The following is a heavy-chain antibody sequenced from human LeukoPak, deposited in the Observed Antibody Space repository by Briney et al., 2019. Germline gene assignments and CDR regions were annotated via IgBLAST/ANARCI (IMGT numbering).Heavy chain of an antibody. V-gene: IGHV4-39*01. CDR1: GASISSIRYY. J-gene: IGHJ5*02. CDR2: IFYSGTT. CDR3: ASAMTTSLVAWFDP. D-gene: IGHD4-17*01. Sequence: PSETLSLTCTVSGASISSIRYYWGWIRQPPGKGLEWIGTIFYSGTTYYNPSLKSRVTISVDTSKNQFSLKLNSVTAADTAVYYCASAMTTSLVAWFDPWGQGTLVTVSS.